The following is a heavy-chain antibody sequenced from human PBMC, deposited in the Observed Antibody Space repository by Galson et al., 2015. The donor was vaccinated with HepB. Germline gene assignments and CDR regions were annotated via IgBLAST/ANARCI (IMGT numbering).Heavy chain of an antibody. CDR1: GGSISSGDYY. CDR3: ARVLGSSNWYKFDY. Sequence: TLSLTCSVSGGSISSGDYYWSWIRQPPGKGLEWIGYIHYSGSTYYNPSLKSRLTISVDTSKNQFSLKLSSVTAADTAVYYCARVLGSSNWYKFDYWGQGTLVTVSS. V-gene: IGHV4-30-4*01. CDR2: IHYSGST. D-gene: IGHD6-13*01. J-gene: IGHJ4*02.